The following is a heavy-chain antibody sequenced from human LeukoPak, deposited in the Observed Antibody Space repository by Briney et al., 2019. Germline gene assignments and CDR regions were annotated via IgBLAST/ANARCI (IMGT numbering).Heavy chain of an antibody. CDR2: INHSGST. CDR1: GGSFSGYY. D-gene: IGHD6-13*01. CDR3: VSKVVDSSSGHYD. J-gene: IGHJ4*02. V-gene: IGHV4-34*01. Sequence: SETLSLTCAVYGGSFSGYYWSWIRQPPGKGLEWIGEINHSGSTNYNPSLKSRVTISVDKSKNQFSLKLSSVTAADTAVYYCVSKVVDSSSGHYDWGQGTRVTVPS.